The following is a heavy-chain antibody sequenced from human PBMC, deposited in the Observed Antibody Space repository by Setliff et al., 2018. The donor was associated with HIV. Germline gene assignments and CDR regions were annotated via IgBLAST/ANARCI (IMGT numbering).Heavy chain of an antibody. V-gene: IGHV3-66*01. CDR2: IHSGGST. CDR3: ARDPHYYDSSGYYSMFDI. Sequence: PGGSLRLSCAASGFTVSNDYMSWVRQAPGRGLEWVSVIHSGGSTYYADSVKGRFIISRDNPKNSVYLQMSGLRVEDTAVYYCARDPHYYDSSGYYSMFDIWGQGTVVTVSS. CDR1: GFTVSNDY. J-gene: IGHJ3*02. D-gene: IGHD3-22*01.